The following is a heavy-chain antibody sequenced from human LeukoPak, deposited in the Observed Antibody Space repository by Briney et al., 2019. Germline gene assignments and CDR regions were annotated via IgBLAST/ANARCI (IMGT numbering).Heavy chain of an antibody. J-gene: IGHJ4*02. V-gene: IGHV3-30*02. Sequence: GGSLRLSCAASGFTFSGYGMHWVRQAPGKGLEWVAFIHYDRSDKYYADSVKGRFTISRDNSKNTLYLQMNSLRAEDTAVYYCAKDLGNSFGYWGQGTLVTLSS. CDR2: IHYDRSDK. D-gene: IGHD4-23*01. CDR3: AKDLGNSFGY. CDR1: GFTFSGYG.